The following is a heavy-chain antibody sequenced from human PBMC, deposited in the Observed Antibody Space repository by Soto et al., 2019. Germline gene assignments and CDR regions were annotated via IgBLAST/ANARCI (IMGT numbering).Heavy chain of an antibody. CDR3: ARGYSSGWLNWFDP. D-gene: IGHD6-19*01. J-gene: IGHJ5*02. Sequence: QVQLVQSGAEVKKPGASVKVSCKASGYTFTSYDINWVRQATGQGLEWMGWMNPNSGNTGYAQKFQGRVTMTRNTSISTAYMEPSSLRSEHTAVYYCARGYSSGWLNWFDPWGQGTLVTVSS. V-gene: IGHV1-8*01. CDR2: MNPNSGNT. CDR1: GYTFTSYD.